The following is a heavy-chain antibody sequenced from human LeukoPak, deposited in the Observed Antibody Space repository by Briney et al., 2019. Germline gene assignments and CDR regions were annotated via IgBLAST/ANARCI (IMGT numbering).Heavy chain of an antibody. D-gene: IGHD3-10*01. CDR1: GGSFSGYY. V-gene: IGHV4-34*01. CDR2: INHSGST. J-gene: IGHJ4*02. CDR3: ARGYYYGSGTHLPGY. Sequence: PSETLSLTCAVYGGSFSGYYWSWIRQPPGKGLEWIGEINHSGSTNNNPSLKSRVTISVDTSKNQFSLKLSSVTAADTAVYYCARGYYYGSGTHLPGYWGQGTLVTVSS.